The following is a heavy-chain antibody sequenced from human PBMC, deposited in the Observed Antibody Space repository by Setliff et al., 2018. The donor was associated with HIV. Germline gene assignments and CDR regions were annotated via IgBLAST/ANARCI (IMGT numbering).Heavy chain of an antibody. CDR1: GGSIGSHY. CDR3: ARVFPHPYGNSWFDT. V-gene: IGHV4-59*11. CDR2: IYTSG. Sequence: ASETLSLTCSVSGGSIGSHYWCWIRQPPGKGLEWFGYIYTSGNYNPSLKSRVIMAVDTSKNEFSLKLSSVTAADTAVYYCARVFPHPYGNSWFDTWGQGILVTVSS. J-gene: IGHJ5*02. D-gene: IGHD3-16*01.